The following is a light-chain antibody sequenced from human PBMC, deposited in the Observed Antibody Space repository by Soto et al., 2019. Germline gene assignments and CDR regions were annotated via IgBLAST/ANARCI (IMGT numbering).Light chain of an antibody. J-gene: IGKJ1*01. CDR2: AVF. V-gene: IGKV1-39*01. CDR3: QQSYSSPWT. CDR1: QDISNF. Sequence: DIQLTQSPSFLSASVGDRVTITCRASQDISNFLAWFQQKPGRAPKPLIYAVFTLQSGVPSRFSGSGSGTDFTLTIRSLQPEDFATYFCQQSYSSPWTFGQGTKVDIK.